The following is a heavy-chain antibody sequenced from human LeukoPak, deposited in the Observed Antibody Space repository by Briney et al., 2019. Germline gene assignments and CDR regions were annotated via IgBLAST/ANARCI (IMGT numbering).Heavy chain of an antibody. CDR3: VREPYCSGGSCYTSGFDC. D-gene: IGHD2-15*01. CDR2: IKNDGSST. CDR1: GVTFSRYW. Sequence: GESLRLSCAASGVTFSRYWMHWVRQAPGKGLVWVSRIKNDGSSTTYADAVKGRLTISRDNAKNTLYLQMNSLRAEDTAVYYCVREPYCSGGSCYTSGFDCWGQGTLVTVSS. V-gene: IGHV3-74*01. J-gene: IGHJ4*02.